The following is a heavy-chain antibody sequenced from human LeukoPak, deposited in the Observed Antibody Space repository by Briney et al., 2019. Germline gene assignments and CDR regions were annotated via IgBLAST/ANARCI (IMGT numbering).Heavy chain of an antibody. D-gene: IGHD2-2*01. Sequence: ASVKVPCKVSGYTFTDYYMHWVQQAPGKGLEWMGLVDPEDGETIYAEKFQGRVTITADTSTDTAYMELSSLRSEDTAVYYCATDASSTSGLGYMDVWGKGTTVTVSS. V-gene: IGHV1-69-2*01. CDR3: ATDASSTSGLGYMDV. J-gene: IGHJ6*03. CDR1: GYTFTDYY. CDR2: VDPEDGET.